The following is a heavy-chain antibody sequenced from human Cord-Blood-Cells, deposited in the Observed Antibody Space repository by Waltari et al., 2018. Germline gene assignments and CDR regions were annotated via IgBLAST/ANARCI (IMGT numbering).Heavy chain of an antibody. J-gene: IGHJ3*02. CDR3: ARGRSWDGAFDI. CDR2: INHSGST. D-gene: IGHD1-26*01. V-gene: IGHV4-34*01. CDR1: GGSFSGYY. Sequence: QVQLQQWGAGLLKPSETLSLTCAVYGGSFSGYYWSWIRQPPGKGLEWIGEINHSGSTNYNPSLKSRVTISVDTSKNQFSLKLSSVTAADTAVYYSARGRSWDGAFDIWGQGTMVTDSS.